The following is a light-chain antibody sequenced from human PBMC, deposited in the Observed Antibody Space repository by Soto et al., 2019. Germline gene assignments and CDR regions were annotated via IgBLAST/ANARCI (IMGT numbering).Light chain of an antibody. J-gene: IGKJ4*01. CDR1: QSISSSY. Sequence: EIVLTQSPGTLSLSPGERATLSCRASQSISSSYLAWYQQKPGQAPRLLIYGASSSATGAPDRLSGSGSGTDFALTISSLEPEDLAVYYCHQYDNSPLTFGGGNKVEIK. CDR2: GAS. CDR3: HQYDNSPLT. V-gene: IGKV3-20*01.